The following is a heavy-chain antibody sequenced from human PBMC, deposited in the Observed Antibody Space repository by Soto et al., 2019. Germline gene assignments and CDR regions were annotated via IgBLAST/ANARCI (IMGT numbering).Heavy chain of an antibody. CDR1: GYVFMAYY. J-gene: IGHJ4*02. V-gene: IGHV1-46*01. D-gene: IGHD3-10*01. Sequence: QVQLEKSGAEVKKPGASVKVSCKATGYVFMAYYMHWVRQAPGQGPEWMGRINPSGGKTNYAEKFQGRVTMTSDTSTTTFYMELISPRSEDTAVYYCARSLYGSGSYFDQWGQGTLVTVSS. CDR2: INPSGGKT. CDR3: ARSLYGSGSYFDQ.